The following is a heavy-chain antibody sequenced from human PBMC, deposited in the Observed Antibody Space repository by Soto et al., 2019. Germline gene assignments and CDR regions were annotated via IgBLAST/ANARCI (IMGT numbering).Heavy chain of an antibody. CDR3: ARRPLEYGGFDY. V-gene: IGHV2-5*02. J-gene: IGHJ4*02. CDR1: GFSLSTRHVG. CDR2: IYWDDDK. Sequence: QITLKESGPTLVIPTQTLTLTCTFSGFSLSTRHVGVGWIRHPPGKALEWLALIYWDDDKRYSPSLKSRLTITKDTSKNQVVLTMTNMDPADTATYYCARRPLEYGGFDYWGQGTLVIVSS. D-gene: IGHD4-17*01.